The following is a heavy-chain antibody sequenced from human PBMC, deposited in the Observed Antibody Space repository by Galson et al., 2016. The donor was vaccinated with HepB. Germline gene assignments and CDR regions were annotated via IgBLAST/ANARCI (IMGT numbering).Heavy chain of an antibody. J-gene: IGHJ3*02. D-gene: IGHD5-18*01. V-gene: IGHV3-23*01. CDR2: ISGSGYST. CDR1: GFTFSRYA. CDR3: AKSLYNYGYMGAFDI. Sequence: SLRLSCAASGFTFSRYAMTWVRPAPGKGLEWVSAISGSGYSTYYADPVKGRFTISRDSSKNTLYLQMNRLRAEDTAVYYCAKSLYNYGYMGAFDIWGQGTVVTVSS.